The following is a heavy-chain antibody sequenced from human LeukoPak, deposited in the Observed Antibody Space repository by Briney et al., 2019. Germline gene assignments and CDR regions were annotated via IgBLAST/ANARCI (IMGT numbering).Heavy chain of an antibody. J-gene: IGHJ4*02. CDR1: GGSISSYY. CDR3: ARVASGYYFDY. Sequence: SETLSLTCTVSGGSISSYYWSWIRQPPGKGLEWIGYIYYSGSTNYNPPLKSRVTISVDTSKNQFSLKLSSVTAADTAVYYCARVASGYYFDYWGQGTLVTVSS. V-gene: IGHV4-59*08. CDR2: IYYSGST. D-gene: IGHD1-26*01.